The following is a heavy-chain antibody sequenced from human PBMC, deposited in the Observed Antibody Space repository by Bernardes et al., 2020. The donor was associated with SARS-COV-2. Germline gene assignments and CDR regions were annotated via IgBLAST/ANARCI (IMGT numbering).Heavy chain of an antibody. CDR2: ISSSSSYI. Sequence: GGSLRLSCAASGFTFSSYSMNWVRQAPGKGLEWVSSISSSSSYIYYADSVKGRFTISRDNAKNSLYLQMNSLRAEDTAVYYCARSGRRPNWGDAFDIWGQGTMVTVSS. CDR3: ARSGRRPNWGDAFDI. D-gene: IGHD7-27*01. CDR1: GFTFSSYS. J-gene: IGHJ3*02. V-gene: IGHV3-21*01.